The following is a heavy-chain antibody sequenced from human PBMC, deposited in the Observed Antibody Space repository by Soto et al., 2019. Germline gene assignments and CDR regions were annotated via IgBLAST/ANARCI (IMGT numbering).Heavy chain of an antibody. CDR3: ARHVPPEYSTSPWDY. Sequence: PGESLKISCKGSGYSFTSYWISWVRQMPGKGLEWMGRIDPSDSYNSYSPSFQGHISISADKSISTALLQWSSLKASDSAMYYCARHVPPEYSTSPWDYWGQGSLVTVSS. V-gene: IGHV5-10-1*01. CDR2: IDPSDSYN. CDR1: GYSFTSYW. J-gene: IGHJ4*02. D-gene: IGHD2-2*01.